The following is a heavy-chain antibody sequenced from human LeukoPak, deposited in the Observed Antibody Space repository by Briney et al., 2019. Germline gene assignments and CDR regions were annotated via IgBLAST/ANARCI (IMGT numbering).Heavy chain of an antibody. J-gene: IGHJ1*01. CDR3: ARKPYYYDNSGYYLEYFQY. CDR1: GYTFTGFG. CDR2: MSIHTGKT. V-gene: IGHV1-18*01. D-gene: IGHD3-22*01. Sequence: ASVKVSCKASGYTFTGFGISWVRQAPGQGLEWMGWMSIHTGKTNYAQKVQDRVTMTTDTSTKTAYMELRSLRLDDTAVYYCARKPYYYDNSGYYLEYFQYWGQGTLIIVSS.